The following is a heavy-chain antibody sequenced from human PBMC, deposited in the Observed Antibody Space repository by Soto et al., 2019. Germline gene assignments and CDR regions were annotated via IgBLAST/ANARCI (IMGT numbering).Heavy chain of an antibody. V-gene: IGHV4-34*01. CDR1: GGSFSGYY. Sequence: SETLSLTCAVYGGSFSGYYWSWIRQPPGKGLEWIGEINHSGSTNYNPSLKSRVTISVDTSKNQFSLKLSSVTAADTAVYYCARGRDDLWSGQVVYYNGIDVWGKGTTVTVSS. J-gene: IGHJ6*04. CDR2: INHSGST. CDR3: ARGRDDLWSGQVVYYNGIDV. D-gene: IGHD3-3*01.